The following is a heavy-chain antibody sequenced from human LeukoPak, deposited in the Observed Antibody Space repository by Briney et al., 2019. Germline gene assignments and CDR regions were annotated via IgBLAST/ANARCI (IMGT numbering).Heavy chain of an antibody. J-gene: IGHJ1*01. CDR3: ARDTGIAVLGDFLH. V-gene: IGHV3-23*01. D-gene: IGHD6-19*01. CDR1: GFTFSSYA. Sequence: GGSLRLSCAASGFTFSSYAMSWVRQAPGKGLEWVSAISGSGGSTYYADSVKGRFTFSRDNSNNTLFLQMNSLRVEDTAVYYCARDTGIAVLGDFLHWGQGTLVTVSS. CDR2: ISGSGGST.